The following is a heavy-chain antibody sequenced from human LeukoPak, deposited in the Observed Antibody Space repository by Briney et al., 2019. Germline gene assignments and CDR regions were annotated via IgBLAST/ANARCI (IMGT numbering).Heavy chain of an antibody. CDR3: ARQTGGYYFDS. D-gene: IGHD3-10*01. J-gene: IGHJ4*02. CDR1: GFTFSSYA. Sequence: PGGSLRLSCAASGFTFSSYAMSWVRQAPGKGPEWVSAISGSGGSTYYADSIKGRFTISRDNAKDSLYLQMSSLRAEDTAVYYCARQTGGYYFDSWGQGILVTVSS. CDR2: ISGSGGST. V-gene: IGHV3-23*01.